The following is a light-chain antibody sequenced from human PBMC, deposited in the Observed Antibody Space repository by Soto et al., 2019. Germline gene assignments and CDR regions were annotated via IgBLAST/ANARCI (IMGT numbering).Light chain of an antibody. CDR3: HQYNNWQGA. CDR1: QSVNSN. CDR2: GAS. J-gene: IGKJ1*01. V-gene: IGKV3-15*01. Sequence: ERVMTQSPATLSVSPGERATLSCRASQSVNSNLAWYQQKPGQAPRLLIYGASTRATGIPARFSGSGSGTEFTLTISSLQSEDFAVYYCHQYNNWQGAFGQGTKVEIK.